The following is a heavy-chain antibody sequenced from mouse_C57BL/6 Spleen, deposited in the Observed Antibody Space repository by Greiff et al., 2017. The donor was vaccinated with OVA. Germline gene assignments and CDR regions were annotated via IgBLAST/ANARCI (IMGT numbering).Heavy chain of an antibody. J-gene: IGHJ2*01. CDR3: ARGGLGNGAYFDY. CDR1: GYTFTSYW. V-gene: IGHV1-69*01. D-gene: IGHD2-1*01. CDR2: IDPSDSYT. Sequence: QVQLQQPGAELVMPGASVKLSCKASGYTFTSYWMHWVKQRPGQGLEWIGEIDPSDSYTNYNQKFKGKSTLTVDKSSSTAYMQLSSLTSEDSAVYYCARGGLGNGAYFDYWGQGTTLTVSS.